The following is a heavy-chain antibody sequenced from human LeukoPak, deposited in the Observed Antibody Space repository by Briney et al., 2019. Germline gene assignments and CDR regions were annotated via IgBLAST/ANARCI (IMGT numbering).Heavy chain of an antibody. D-gene: IGHD6-13*01. CDR1: GFTFSSDA. CDR2: ISGSGGST. J-gene: IGHJ3*02. Sequence: GGSLRLSCAASGFTFSSDAMSWVREAPGKGLEWVSAISGSGGSTYYADSVKGRFTISRDNSKNTLYLQMTSLRAEDTAVYYCARYRQQLADAFDIWGQGTIVTVSS. CDR3: ARYRQQLADAFDI. V-gene: IGHV3-23*01.